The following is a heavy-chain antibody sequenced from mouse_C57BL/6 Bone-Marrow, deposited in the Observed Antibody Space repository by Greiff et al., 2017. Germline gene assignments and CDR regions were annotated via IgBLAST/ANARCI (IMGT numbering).Heavy chain of an antibody. CDR2: IDPSDSYT. CDR1: GYTFTSYW. J-gene: IGHJ4*01. Sequence: QVQLKQPGAELVRPGTSVKLSCKASGYTFTSYWMHWVKQRPGQGLEWIGVIDPSDSYTNYNQKFKGKATLTVDTSSRTAYMQLSSLTSEDSAVYYCARGRWLLRGDYAMDYWGQGTSVTVTS. V-gene: IGHV1-59*01. CDR3: ARGRWLLRGDYAMDY. D-gene: IGHD2-3*01.